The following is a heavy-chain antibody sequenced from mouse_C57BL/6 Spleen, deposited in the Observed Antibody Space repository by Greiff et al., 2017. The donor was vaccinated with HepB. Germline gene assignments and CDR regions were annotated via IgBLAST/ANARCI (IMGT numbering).Heavy chain of an antibody. CDR2: ISSGGSYT. D-gene: IGHD2-4*01. Sequence: EVKLMESGGDLVKPGGSLKLSCAASGFTFSSYGMSWVRQTPDKRLEWVATISSGGSYTYYPDSVKGRFTISRDNAKNTLYLQMSSLKSEDTAMYYCARQAHYDPYWYFDVWGTGTTATVSS. J-gene: IGHJ1*03. CDR3: ARQAHYDPYWYFDV. V-gene: IGHV5-6*01. CDR1: GFTFSSYG.